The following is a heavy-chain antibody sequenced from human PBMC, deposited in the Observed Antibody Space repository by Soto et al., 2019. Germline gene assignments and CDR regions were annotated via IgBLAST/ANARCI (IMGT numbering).Heavy chain of an antibody. Sequence: QLQLQESGSGLVKPSQTLALTCAVSGGSISSGPYSWSWIRQPPGKGLEWIGYIYQDGSTYYNLSLKSRVTISVDKSKSQFSLKLSSVTAADTAVYYCARRVNSVVDPWGQGTLVTVSS. J-gene: IGHJ5*02. CDR2: IYQDGST. V-gene: IGHV4-30-2*01. CDR3: ARRVNSVVDP. D-gene: IGHD1-1*01. CDR1: GGSISSGPYS.